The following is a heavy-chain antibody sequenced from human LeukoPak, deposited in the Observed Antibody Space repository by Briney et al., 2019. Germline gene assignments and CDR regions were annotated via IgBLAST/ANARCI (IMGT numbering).Heavy chain of an antibody. Sequence: PGGSLRLSCAASGFTFSSYWMHWVRQAPGRGLVWVSRINSDGSSTSYADSVKGRFTISRDNAKNALYLQMNSLRAEDTAVYYCARDLEWFGDVDDYWGQGTLVTVSS. D-gene: IGHD3-10*01. CDR3: ARDLEWFGDVDDY. J-gene: IGHJ4*02. CDR1: GFTFSSYW. V-gene: IGHV3-74*01. CDR2: INSDGSST.